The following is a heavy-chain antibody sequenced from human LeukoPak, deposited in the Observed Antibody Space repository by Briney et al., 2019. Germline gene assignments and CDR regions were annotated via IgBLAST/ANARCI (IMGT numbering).Heavy chain of an antibody. V-gene: IGHV1-3*01. CDR1: GYTFTGYY. D-gene: IGHD4-23*01. CDR2: INAGNGNT. J-gene: IGHJ4*02. CDR3: ARDRTPTFDY. Sequence: ASVKVSCKASGYTFTGYYMHWVRQAPGQRLEWMGWINAGNGNTKYSQEFQGRVTITRDTSASTAYMELRSLRSDDTAVYYCARDRTPTFDYWGQGTLVTVSS.